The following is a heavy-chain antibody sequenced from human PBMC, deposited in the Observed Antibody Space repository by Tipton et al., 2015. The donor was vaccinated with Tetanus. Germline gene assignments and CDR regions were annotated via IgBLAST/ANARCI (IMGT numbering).Heavy chain of an antibody. CDR3: ARDQARGARGWNYFDY. Sequence: GLVKPSQTLSLTCTVSGGSISSGGYYWSRIRQHPGKGLEWIGDIYYSGSTYYNPSLKSRVTISGDTSKNQFSLKLNSVTAADTAVYYCARDQARGARGWNYFDYWGQGTLVTVSS. J-gene: IGHJ4*02. CDR1: GGSISSGGYY. CDR2: IYYSGST. V-gene: IGHV4-31*03. D-gene: IGHD1-26*01.